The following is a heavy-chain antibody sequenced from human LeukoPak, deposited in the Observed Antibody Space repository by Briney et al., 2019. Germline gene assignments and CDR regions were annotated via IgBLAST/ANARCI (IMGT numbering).Heavy chain of an antibody. D-gene: IGHD3-9*01. CDR2: IYPGDSDT. CDR3: ARLGYFDWLLSGSYYYYMDV. Sequence: GESLKISCKGSGYSFTSYWIGWVRQMPGKGLEWMGIIYPGDSDTRYSPSFQGQVTISADKSISTAYLQWSSLKASDTAMYYCARLGYFDWLLSGSYYYYMDVWGKGTTVTISS. V-gene: IGHV5-51*01. J-gene: IGHJ6*03. CDR1: GYSFTSYW.